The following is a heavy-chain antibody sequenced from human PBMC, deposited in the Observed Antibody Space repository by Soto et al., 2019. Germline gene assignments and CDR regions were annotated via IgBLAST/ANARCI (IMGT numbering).Heavy chain of an antibody. CDR2: IYYSGSN. Sequence: PSETLSLTCTVSGGSISSGDYYWSGIRQPPGKGREGIGYIYYSGSNYYNPSLERRVTMSVDTSKNQFSLMLSSVTAADKAVYYCARVYDSSGYIIDYWGQGTLVTVSS. CDR3: ARVYDSSGYIIDY. D-gene: IGHD3-22*01. V-gene: IGHV4-30-4*01. J-gene: IGHJ4*02. CDR1: GGSISSGDYY.